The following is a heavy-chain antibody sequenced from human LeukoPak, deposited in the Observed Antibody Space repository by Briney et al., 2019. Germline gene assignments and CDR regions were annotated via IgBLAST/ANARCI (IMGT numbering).Heavy chain of an antibody. Sequence: PGRSLRLSCAASGFTFSSYGMHWVRQAPGKGLEWVAVISYDGSNKYYADSVKGRFTISRDNSKNTLYLQMDSLRAEDTAVYYCAKEGWFDAFDIWGQGTMGTVSS. CDR3: AKEGWFDAFDI. V-gene: IGHV3-30*18. CDR2: ISYDGSNK. D-gene: IGHD6-19*01. CDR1: GFTFSSYG. J-gene: IGHJ3*02.